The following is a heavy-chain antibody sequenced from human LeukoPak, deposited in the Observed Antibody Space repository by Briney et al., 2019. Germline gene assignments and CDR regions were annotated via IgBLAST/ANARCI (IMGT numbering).Heavy chain of an antibody. Sequence: SLRLSCTASGFTFGDYAMSWVRQAPGTGLEWVGFIRSKAYGGTTEYAASVKGRFTISRDDSKSIAYLQMNSLKTEDTAVYYCTRGSMITFGGVIVDDAFDIWGQGTMVTVSS. CDR2: IRSKAYGGTT. CDR3: TRGSMITFGGVIVDDAFDI. D-gene: IGHD3-16*02. J-gene: IGHJ3*02. CDR1: GFTFGDYA. V-gene: IGHV3-49*04.